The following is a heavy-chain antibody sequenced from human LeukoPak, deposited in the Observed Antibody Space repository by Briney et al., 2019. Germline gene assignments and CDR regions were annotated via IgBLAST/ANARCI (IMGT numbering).Heavy chain of an antibody. CDR2: ISWNSGSI. CDR1: GFTFDDYA. CDR3: ASSLYYDFWSGYYSDY. D-gene: IGHD3-3*01. Sequence: PGGSLRLSCAASGFTFDDYAMHWVRQAPGKGLEWVSGISWNSGSIGYADSVKGRFTISRDNAKNSLYLQMNSLRAEDTAVYYCASSLYYDFWSGYYSDYWGQGTLVTVSS. V-gene: IGHV3-9*01. J-gene: IGHJ4*02.